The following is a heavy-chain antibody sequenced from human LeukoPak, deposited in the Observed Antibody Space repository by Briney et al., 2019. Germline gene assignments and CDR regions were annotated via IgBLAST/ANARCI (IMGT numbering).Heavy chain of an antibody. CDR1: GFTFSNAW. CDR3: TTDFDGDYPLGWYFDL. Sequence: GGSLRLSCAASGFTFSNAWMSWVRQAPGKGLEWVGRIKSKTDGGTTDYAAPVKGRFTISRDDSKNTLYLQMNSLKTGDTAVYYCTTDFDGDYPLGWYFDLWGRGTLVTVSS. D-gene: IGHD4-17*01. V-gene: IGHV3-15*01. J-gene: IGHJ2*01. CDR2: IKSKTDGGTT.